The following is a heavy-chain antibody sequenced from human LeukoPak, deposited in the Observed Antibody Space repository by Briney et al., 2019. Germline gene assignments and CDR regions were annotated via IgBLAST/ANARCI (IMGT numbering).Heavy chain of an antibody. CDR1: GDSINNNKW. Sequence: EPSETLSLTCAVSGDSINNNKWWSWVRQPPGKGLEWIGSIYYSGSTYYNPSLKSRVTISVDTSKNQFSLKLSSVTAADTAVYYCARMGSKGGYWGQGTLVTVSS. CDR3: ARMGSKGGY. CDR2: IYYSGST. V-gene: IGHV4-39*01. J-gene: IGHJ4*02. D-gene: IGHD3-10*01.